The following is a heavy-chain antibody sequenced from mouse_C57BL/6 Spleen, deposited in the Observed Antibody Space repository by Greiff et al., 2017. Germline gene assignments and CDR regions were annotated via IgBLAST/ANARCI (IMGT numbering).Heavy chain of an antibody. CDR2: ITPSGRST. CDR3: ARSGALMDY. V-gene: IGHV1-52*01. CDR1: GYTFTSYW. D-gene: IGHD3-1*01. J-gene: IGHJ4*01. Sequence: VHLQQPGAELVRPGSSVKLSCTASGYTFTSYWMHWVQQRPIQSLEWIANITPSGRSTHYHHNVKDKATLTIDKSSSTAYLHISSLTSEDSAVYYCARSGALMDYWGQGTSVTVSS.